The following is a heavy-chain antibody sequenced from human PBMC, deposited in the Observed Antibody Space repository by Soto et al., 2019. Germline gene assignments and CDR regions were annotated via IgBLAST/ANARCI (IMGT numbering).Heavy chain of an antibody. J-gene: IGHJ4*02. CDR2: ISPYNGNT. CDR3: ATQIDTVMVFRD. D-gene: IGHD5-18*01. Sequence: QVQLVQSGAEVKKPGASVKVSCKASDKTFLSYGISWVRQGPGQGLEWMGWISPYNGNTNYAQKLKGRVTMTTDTSTRTAYKELRSLRSDDTAVYYCATQIDTVMVFRDWGQGTLVTVSS. CDR1: DKTFLSYG. V-gene: IGHV1-18*01.